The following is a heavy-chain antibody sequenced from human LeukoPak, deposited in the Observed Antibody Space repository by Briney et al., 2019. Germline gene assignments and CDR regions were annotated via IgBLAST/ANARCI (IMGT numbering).Heavy chain of an antibody. Sequence: PSETLSLTCTVSGGSISSSSYYWGWIRQPPGKGLEWIGSIYYSGSTYYNPSLKSRVTISIDTSKNQFSLKLSSVTAADTAVYYCARGRARYYYGSGSPSRFDPWGQGTLVTVSS. V-gene: IGHV4-39*01. CDR2: IYYSGST. CDR1: GGSISSSSYY. D-gene: IGHD3-10*01. J-gene: IGHJ5*02. CDR3: ARGRARYYYGSGSPSRFDP.